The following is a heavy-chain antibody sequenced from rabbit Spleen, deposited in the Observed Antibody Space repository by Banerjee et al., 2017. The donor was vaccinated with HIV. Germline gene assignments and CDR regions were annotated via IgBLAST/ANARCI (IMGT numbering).Heavy chain of an antibody. CDR3: ARDTGSSFSSYGMDL. CDR2: IAGSSSGFT. D-gene: IGHD8-1*01. CDR1: GFSLSSSS. Sequence: QLLEESGGDLVKPGASLTLTCKASGFSLSSSSMGWVRQAPGKGLEWLSCIAGSSSGFTYSATWAKGRFTISKTSSTTVTLQMTSLTVADTATYFCARDTGSSFSSYGMDLWGPGTLVTVS. V-gene: IGHV1S40*01. J-gene: IGHJ6*01.